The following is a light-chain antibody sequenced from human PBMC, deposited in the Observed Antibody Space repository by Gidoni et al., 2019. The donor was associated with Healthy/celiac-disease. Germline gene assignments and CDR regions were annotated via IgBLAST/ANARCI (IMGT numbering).Light chain of an antibody. V-gene: IGKV1-9*01. J-gene: IGKJ3*01. Sequence: DIQLTQSPSFLSASVGDRVTITCRASQGISSYLAWYQQKPGNAPKLLIYAASTLQSGVPSRCSGSGSGTEFTLTISSLQPEDFATYYCQQLNSYLLTFGPGTKVDIK. CDR2: AAS. CDR1: QGISSY. CDR3: QQLNSYLLT.